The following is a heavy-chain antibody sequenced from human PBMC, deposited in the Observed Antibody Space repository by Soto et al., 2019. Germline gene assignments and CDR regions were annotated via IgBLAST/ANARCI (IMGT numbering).Heavy chain of an antibody. V-gene: IGHV3-33*01. CDR2: IWYDGSNK. Sequence: PGGSLRLSCAASGFTFSSYGMHWVRQAPGKGLEWVAVIWYDGSNKYYADSVKGRFTISRDNSKNTLYLQMNSLGAEDTAVYYCARGGPNTDIVVVPAATAETDYWGQGTLVTVSS. J-gene: IGHJ4*02. CDR1: GFTFSSYG. D-gene: IGHD2-2*01. CDR3: ARGGPNTDIVVVPAATAETDY.